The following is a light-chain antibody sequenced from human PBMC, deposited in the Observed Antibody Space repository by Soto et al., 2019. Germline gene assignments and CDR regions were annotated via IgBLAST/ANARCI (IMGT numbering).Light chain of an antibody. CDR3: CSYTSSSTLYV. Sequence: QSALTQPASVSGSPGQSITISCTGTSSDVGGYNHVSWYQQLPGKAPKFMIYDVSNRPSGVSNRFSGSKSGNTASLTISGLQAEDEADYYCCSYTSSSTLYVFGTGTKLTVL. J-gene: IGLJ1*01. V-gene: IGLV2-14*03. CDR1: SSDVGGYNH. CDR2: DVS.